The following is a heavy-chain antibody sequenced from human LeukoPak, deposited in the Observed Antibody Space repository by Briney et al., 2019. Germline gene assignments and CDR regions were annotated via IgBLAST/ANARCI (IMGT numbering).Heavy chain of an antibody. CDR1: GFTFSNYD. V-gene: IGHV3-21*01. Sequence: GESLRLSCAASGFTFSNYDMNWVRQAPGKGLDWVSSISAASTYIYYADSVQGRFTISRDNAKNSLYLQMSSPRAEDTAVYFCARGNYRYYDSSGYPFYFDYWGQGALVTVSS. CDR3: ARGNYRYYDSSGYPFYFDY. CDR2: ISAASTYI. D-gene: IGHD3-22*01. J-gene: IGHJ4*02.